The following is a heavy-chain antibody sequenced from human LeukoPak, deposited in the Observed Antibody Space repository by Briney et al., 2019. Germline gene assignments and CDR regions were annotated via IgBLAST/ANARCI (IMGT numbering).Heavy chain of an antibody. D-gene: IGHD6-19*01. CDR3: ARLLKRSSGCYFDY. CDR1: GGSVSSSSYS. V-gene: IGHV4-39*01. J-gene: IGHJ4*02. CDR2: IYYSGST. Sequence: SETLSLTCTVSGGSVSSSSYSWGWIRQPPGMGLEWIGSIYYSGSTYYNPSLKSRVTIFVDTSKNQFSLKLTSVTAADTAVYYCARLLKRSSGCYFDYWGQGTLVTVSS.